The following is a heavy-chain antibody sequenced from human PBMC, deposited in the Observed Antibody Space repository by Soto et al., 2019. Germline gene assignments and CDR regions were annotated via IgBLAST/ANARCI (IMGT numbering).Heavy chain of an antibody. CDR2: FYTDGSR. J-gene: IGHJ6*02. CDR1: GVRYNSNY. D-gene: IGHD3-22*01. V-gene: IGHV3-53*01. Sequence: RVLRPLGAGPGVRYNSNYMSCVRPYQGKGLEWVSVFYTDGSRYYADSVKGRCTMSRDTSKNTLNLQMNSLRAEDTAVYYCTREDYYGSKMHGMDGWVQGTTVTVSS. CDR3: TREDYYGSKMHGMDG.